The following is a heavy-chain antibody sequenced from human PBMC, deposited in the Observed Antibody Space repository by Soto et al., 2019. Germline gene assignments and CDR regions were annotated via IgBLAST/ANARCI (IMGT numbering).Heavy chain of an antibody. V-gene: IGHV1-18*01. J-gene: IGHJ4*02. CDR3: ARDYYDFWSGYTSAFDY. CDR1: GYTFTSYG. Sequence: ASVKVSCKASGYTFTSYGISWVRQAPGQGLEWMGWISAYNGNTNYAQKLQGRVTMTTDTSTSTAYMELRSLRSDDTAVYYCARDYYDFWSGYTSAFDYWGQGTLVTVSS. CDR2: ISAYNGNT. D-gene: IGHD3-3*01.